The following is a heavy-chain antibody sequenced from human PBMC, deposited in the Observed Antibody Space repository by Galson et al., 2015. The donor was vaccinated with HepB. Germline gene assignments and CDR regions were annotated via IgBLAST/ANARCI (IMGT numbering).Heavy chain of an antibody. Sequence: CKASGYTFTDYVVNWVRQAPGQGLEWMGWKNTNTGKPTYAPGFAGRFVFSLDTSVTTAYLQISSLETDDTAVYYCARSPLRFLDWLPYYDYYYMDVWGEGTTVTVSS. CDR1: GYTFTDYV. CDR2: KNTNTGKP. V-gene: IGHV7-4-1*02. D-gene: IGHD3-3*01. J-gene: IGHJ6*03. CDR3: ARSPLRFLDWLPYYDYYYMDV.